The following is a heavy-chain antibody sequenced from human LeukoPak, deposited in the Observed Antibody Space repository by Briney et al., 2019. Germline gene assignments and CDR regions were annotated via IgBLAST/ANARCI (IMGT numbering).Heavy chain of an antibody. J-gene: IGHJ5*02. Sequence: GGSLRLSCAASGFIFSSYAMSWVRQTPGKGLEWVSSISTDGVNTYYADSVKGRFTISRDTSKDTLYLQMNSLSAEDTAVYYCARCTKYTTGWCNWFDPWGQGTLVTVSS. CDR1: GFIFSSYA. CDR2: ISTDGVNT. V-gene: IGHV3-23*01. CDR3: ARCTKYTTGWCNWFDP. D-gene: IGHD6-19*01.